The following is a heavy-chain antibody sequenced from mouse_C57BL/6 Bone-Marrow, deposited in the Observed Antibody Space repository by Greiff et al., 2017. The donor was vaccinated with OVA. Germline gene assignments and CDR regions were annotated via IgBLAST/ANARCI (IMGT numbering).Heavy chain of an antibody. J-gene: IGHJ3*01. Sequence: QVQLQQSGPELVKPGASVTLSCKASGYTFTSYDINWVKQRPGQGLEWIGWISPRDGSTKYNEKFKGKATLTVDTSSSTAYMELHSLTSEDSAVYFCARDGYDGFAYWGQGTLVTVSA. D-gene: IGHD2-2*01. V-gene: IGHV1-85*01. CDR1: GYTFTSYD. CDR2: ISPRDGST. CDR3: ARDGYDGFAY.